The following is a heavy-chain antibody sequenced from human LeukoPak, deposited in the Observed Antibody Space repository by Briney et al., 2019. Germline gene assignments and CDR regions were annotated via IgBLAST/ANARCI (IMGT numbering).Heavy chain of an antibody. CDR2: IRSKAYGGTT. CDR3: TRASYAGSYYTYYFDY. V-gene: IGHV3-49*04. D-gene: IGHD1-26*01. CDR1: GFTFTSYA. Sequence: PGGSLRLSCAASGFTFTSYAMSWVRQAPGKGLEWVGFIRSKAYGGTTEYAASVKGRFTISRDDSKSIAYLQMSGLKTEDTALYYCTRASYAGSYYTYYFDYWGQGTLVAVSS. J-gene: IGHJ4*02.